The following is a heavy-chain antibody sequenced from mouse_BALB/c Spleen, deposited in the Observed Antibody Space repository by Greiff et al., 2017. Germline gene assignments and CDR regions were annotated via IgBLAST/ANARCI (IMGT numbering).Heavy chain of an antibody. Sequence: QVQLQQPGAELVKPGASVKLSCKASGYTFTSYWMHWVKQRPGQGLEWIGEIDPSDSYTNYNQKFKGKATLTVDKSSSTAYMQLSSLTSEDSAVYYCARRGITLFDYWGQGTTLTVSS. V-gene: IGHV1-69*02. CDR1: GYTFTSYW. CDR2: IDPSDSYT. CDR3: ARRGITLFDY. J-gene: IGHJ2*01. D-gene: IGHD1-1*01.